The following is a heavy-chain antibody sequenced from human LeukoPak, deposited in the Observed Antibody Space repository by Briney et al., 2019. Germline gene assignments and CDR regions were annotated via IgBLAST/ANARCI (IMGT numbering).Heavy chain of an antibody. J-gene: IGHJ4*02. CDR2: INAGNGNT. CDR3: ARDFTGYSSSWYSAFFDY. D-gene: IGHD6-13*01. V-gene: IGHV1-3*01. Sequence: APVKVSCKASGYTFTSYAMHWVRQAPGQRLEWMGWINAGNGNTKYSQKFQGRVTITRDTSASTAYMELSSLRSEDTAVYYCARDFTGYSSSWYSAFFDYWGLGTLVTVSS. CDR1: GYTFTSYA.